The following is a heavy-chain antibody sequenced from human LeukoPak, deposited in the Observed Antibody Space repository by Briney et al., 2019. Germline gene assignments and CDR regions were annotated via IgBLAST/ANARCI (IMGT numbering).Heavy chain of an antibody. CDR1: GGSINNFY. Sequence: SETLSLTCTVSGGSINNFYWSWIRQPPGKGLEWIGCIYYSGSTNYNPSLKSRVTISGDTSKNQFSLKLSSVTAADTAVYYCARGGGYYDCNNYYQGYFEYWGQGTLVTVSS. V-gene: IGHV4-59*01. J-gene: IGHJ4*02. CDR2: IYYSGST. CDR3: ARGGGYYDCNNYYQGYFEY. D-gene: IGHD3-22*01.